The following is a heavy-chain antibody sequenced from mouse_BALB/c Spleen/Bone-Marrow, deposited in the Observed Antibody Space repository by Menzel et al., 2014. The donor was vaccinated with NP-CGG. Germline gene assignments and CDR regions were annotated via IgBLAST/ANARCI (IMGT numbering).Heavy chain of an antibody. CDR3: ALNWGSAY. CDR1: GFTFSSYG. J-gene: IGHJ3*01. V-gene: IGHV5-6*01. D-gene: IGHD4-1*02. Sequence: EVQPVESGGDLVKPGGSLKLSCAASGFTFSSYGMSWVRQTPDKRLEWVATINNGGTYTYYPDSVKGRFTISRDNAKNTLYLQMSSLKSEDTAMYYCALNWGSAYWGQGTLVTVSA. CDR2: INNGGTYT.